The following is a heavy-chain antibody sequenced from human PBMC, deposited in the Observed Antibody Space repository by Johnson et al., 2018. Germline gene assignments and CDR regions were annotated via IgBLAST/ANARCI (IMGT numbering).Heavy chain of an antibody. Sequence: QVQLVESGGGVVQPGRSLRLSCAASGFTFSSYAMHWVRQAPGKGLEWVAVISYHGTTKYYADSVKGRFTISRDKSKNTRYLQMNSRRAEDTAVYYCGRTSSGYKDSFDIWGQGTLVTVSS. CDR1: GFTFSSYA. J-gene: IGHJ3*02. D-gene: IGHD3-22*01. CDR2: ISYHGTTK. CDR3: GRTSSGYKDSFDI. V-gene: IGHV3-30-3*01.